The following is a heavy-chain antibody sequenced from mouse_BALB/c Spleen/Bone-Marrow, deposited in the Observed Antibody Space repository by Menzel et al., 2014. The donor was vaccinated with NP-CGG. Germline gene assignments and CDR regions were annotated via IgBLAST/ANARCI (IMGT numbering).Heavy chain of an antibody. V-gene: IGHV5-6-3*01. J-gene: IGHJ2*01. CDR3: VRGNYGNYVDYFDF. CDR2: INGNGGST. Sequence: EVKLMDSGGGLVQPGGSLKLSCAASGFTFSNYGMSWVRQTPDKRLELVATINGNGGSTYYPDGVKGRFTISRDTAKNTLYLQMSSLKSEETAMYYCVRGNYGNYVDYFDFWGQGTTLTVSS. CDR1: GFTFSNYG. D-gene: IGHD2-1*01.